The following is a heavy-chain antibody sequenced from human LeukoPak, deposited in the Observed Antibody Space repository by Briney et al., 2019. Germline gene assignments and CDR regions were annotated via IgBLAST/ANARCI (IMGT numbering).Heavy chain of an antibody. CDR1: GFTFSGYW. Sequence: GGSLRLSCAASGFTFSGYWMHWVRQAPGKGLAWVSVIRSDGSITTYADSVKGRFTISRDTAKNTLYLQMNSLRAEDTAVYYCARDGRSGNFDKWGQGTLVTVSS. D-gene: IGHD1-26*01. V-gene: IGHV3-74*01. CDR2: IRSDGSIT. J-gene: IGHJ4*02. CDR3: ARDGRSGNFDK.